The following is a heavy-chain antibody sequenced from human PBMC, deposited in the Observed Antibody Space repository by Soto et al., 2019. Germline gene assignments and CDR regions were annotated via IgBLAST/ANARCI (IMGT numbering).Heavy chain of an antibody. J-gene: IGHJ6*02. CDR1: GFTFSSYA. Sequence: PGGSLRLSCAASGFTFSSYAMHWVRQAPGKGLEWVAVISYDGSNKYYADSVKGRFTISRDKSISTAYLQWSSLKASDTAMYYCARHFDDGGSYLHRYYYYGMDVWGQGTTVTVSS. CDR2: ISYDGSNK. CDR3: ARHFDDGGSYLHRYYYYGMDV. D-gene: IGHD1-26*01. V-gene: IGHV3-30-3*01.